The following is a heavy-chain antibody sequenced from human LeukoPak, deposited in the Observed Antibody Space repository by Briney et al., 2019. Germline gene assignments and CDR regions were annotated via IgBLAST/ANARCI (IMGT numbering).Heavy chain of an antibody. Sequence: GGSLRLSCAASGFTFSTYAMTWVRQAPGKGLEWVSGVSGGGGSTYYADSLKGRFTISRDNSKNTLYLQMNSLRAEDTAVYYCAKRKDSGGYYFFDYWGQGTLVTVSS. V-gene: IGHV3-23*01. CDR3: AKRKDSGGYYFFDY. CDR1: GFTFSTYA. J-gene: IGHJ4*02. D-gene: IGHD3-22*01. CDR2: VSGGGGST.